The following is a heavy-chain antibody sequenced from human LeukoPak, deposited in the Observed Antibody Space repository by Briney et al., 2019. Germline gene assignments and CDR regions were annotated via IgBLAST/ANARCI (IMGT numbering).Heavy chain of an antibody. D-gene: IGHD2-21*02. CDR2: ISRDSST. Sequence: GGSLRLSCAASDLPVRSNYMSWVRQAPGKGLECVSYISRDSSTTYAASVKGRFTTSRDNSGNTLYLQMNDLKTEDTAVYYCRVCGGDCSLIDTWGQGTLVTVSS. V-gene: IGHV3-53*01. CDR3: RVCGGDCSLIDT. CDR1: DLPVRSNY. J-gene: IGHJ5*02.